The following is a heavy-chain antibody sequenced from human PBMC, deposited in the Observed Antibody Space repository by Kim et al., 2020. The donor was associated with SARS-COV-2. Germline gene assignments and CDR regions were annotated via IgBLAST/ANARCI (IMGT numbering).Heavy chain of an antibody. CDR2: ILSAGTNI. D-gene: IGHD6-19*01. CDR1: GFTFSGCG. V-gene: IGHV3-21*01. J-gene: IGHJ4*02. Sequence: GGSLRLSCAASGFTFSGCGVNWVRQAPGKGLEWVSSILSAGTNIYYADSVKGRFTISRDNAKNSLYLQMNSLRAEDTAVYYCARDGDSRGWYKGNFDYWGLGTLVTVSS. CDR3: ARDGDSRGWYKGNFDY.